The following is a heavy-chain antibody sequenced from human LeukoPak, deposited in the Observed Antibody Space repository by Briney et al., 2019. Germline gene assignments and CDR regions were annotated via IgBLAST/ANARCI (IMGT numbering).Heavy chain of an antibody. J-gene: IGHJ4*02. CDR1: GFTFTDYY. CDR2: ISSSGSTI. CDR3: AKEGDFWSGYHDY. V-gene: IGHV3-11*01. Sequence: PGGSLRLSCAPSGFTFTDYYMSWVRQAPRNGLGWVSYISSSGSTIYYADSVKGRFTISRNNAKNSLYLQMNSLRAEDTAVYYCAKEGDFWSGYHDYWGQGTLVTVSS. D-gene: IGHD3-3*01.